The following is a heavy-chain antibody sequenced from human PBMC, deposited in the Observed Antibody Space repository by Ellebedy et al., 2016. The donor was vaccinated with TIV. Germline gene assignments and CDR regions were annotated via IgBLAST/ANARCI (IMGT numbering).Heavy chain of an antibody. V-gene: IGHV3-53*01. CDR2: IYSGGNT. J-gene: IGHJ4*02. Sequence: GESLKISCAASGFTVSNNYMSWVRQAPGKGLEWVSVIYSGGNTFYAESVKCRFTISRDSSQNTLYLQMDSLRAEDTAVYYCASSPSQGYWGQGTLVTVSS. CDR1: GFTVSNNY. CDR3: ASSPSQGY.